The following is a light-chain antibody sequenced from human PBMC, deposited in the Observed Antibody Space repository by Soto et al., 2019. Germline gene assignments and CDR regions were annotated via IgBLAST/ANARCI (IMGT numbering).Light chain of an antibody. Sequence: QSALTQPASVSGSPGQSITISCTGTSSDVGGYNYVSWYQQHPGKAPKLMIYEVSNRPSGVSNRFSGSKSGNTASLTISGLQAEDEADYYCSSYADNYSYVFGTGTKLTVL. CDR2: EVS. J-gene: IGLJ1*01. CDR1: SSDVGGYNY. V-gene: IGLV2-14*01. CDR3: SSYADNYSYV.